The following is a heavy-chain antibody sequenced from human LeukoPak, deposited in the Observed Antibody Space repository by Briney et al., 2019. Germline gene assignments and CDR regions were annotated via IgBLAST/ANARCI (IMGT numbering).Heavy chain of an antibody. J-gene: IGHJ3*02. CDR2: IIPIFGTA. D-gene: IGHD3-3*01. CDR3: ARPIRTIFGVVMPDAFDI. CDR1: GGTFSSYA. Sequence: SSVKVSCKASGGTFSSYAISWVRQAPGQGLEWMGGIIPIFGTANYAQKFQGRVTITTDESTSTAYMELSSLRSEDTAVYYCARPIRTIFGVVMPDAFDIWGQGTMVTVSS. V-gene: IGHV1-69*05.